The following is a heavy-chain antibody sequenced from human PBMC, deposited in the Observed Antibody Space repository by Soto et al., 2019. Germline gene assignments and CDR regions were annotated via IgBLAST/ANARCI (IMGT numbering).Heavy chain of an antibody. CDR1: GYTFTSYD. CDR3: ASRDQISYYNGMDV. V-gene: IGHV1-8*01. Sequence: QVQLVQSGAEVKKPGASVKVSCKASGYTFTSYDINWVRQAPGQGLEWMGWMNPNSGNTGYAQKFQGSVTMTRHTSIRTAYMELSSLISEDTAGYYCASRDQISYYNGMDVCGQGTTVTVSS. CDR2: MNPNSGNT. J-gene: IGHJ6*02.